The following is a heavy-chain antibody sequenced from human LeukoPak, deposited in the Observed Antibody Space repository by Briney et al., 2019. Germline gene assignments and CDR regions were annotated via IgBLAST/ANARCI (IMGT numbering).Heavy chain of an antibody. Sequence: PGGSLRLSCAASGFTFSSYTMNWVRQAPGKGPEWVSSITSSSSYIYYADSVKGRFTISRDNARNSLYLQMNSLRAEDTALYYCARDGDTVLTGGYYFYMDVWGKGTTVTVSS. V-gene: IGHV3-21*01. J-gene: IGHJ6*03. D-gene: IGHD4-23*01. CDR2: ITSSSSYI. CDR3: ARDGDTVLTGGYYFYMDV. CDR1: GFTFSSYT.